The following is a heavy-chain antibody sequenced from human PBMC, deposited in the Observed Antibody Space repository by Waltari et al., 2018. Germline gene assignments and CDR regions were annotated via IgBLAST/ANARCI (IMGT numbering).Heavy chain of an antibody. CDR2: IYYTRLT. J-gene: IGHJ6*02. CDR1: GGSVNLLIYS. D-gene: IGHD3-3*01. CDR3: ARRYHDFWRGYFSI. Sequence: QLQLQELGPGLVTASYFFTLTCIVSGGSVNLLIYSWGWVRQSPQKGLEWIGTIYYTRLTAYNPSLKGRVSVSIDTSKNQFSLRLNSVTAADTAVYFCARRYHDFWRGYFSIWGQGTTVTVSS. V-gene: IGHV4-39*01.